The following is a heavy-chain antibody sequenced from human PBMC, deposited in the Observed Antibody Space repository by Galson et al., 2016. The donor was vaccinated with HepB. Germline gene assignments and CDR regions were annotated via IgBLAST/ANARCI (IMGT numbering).Heavy chain of an antibody. CDR2: ISWNSGSA. D-gene: IGHD4-23*01. CDR3: AKDVFVGTTVVTHGYFDY. V-gene: IGHV3-9*01. Sequence: SLRLSCAASGFAFDDYAIHWVRQAPGKGLEWVSGISWNSGSADYADSVKGRFTISRDNAKNSLFLQMNSLRAEDTALYYCAKDVFVGTTVVTHGYFDYWGQGTLVTVSS. CDR1: GFAFDDYA. J-gene: IGHJ4*02.